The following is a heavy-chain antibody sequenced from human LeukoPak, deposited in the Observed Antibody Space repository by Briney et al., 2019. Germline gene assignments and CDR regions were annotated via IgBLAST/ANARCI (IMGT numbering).Heavy chain of an antibody. D-gene: IGHD2-2*01. CDR3: TSTLHCSSTSCYPGWFDP. V-gene: IGHV1-69*13. J-gene: IGHJ5*02. CDR1: GGTFSSYA. CDR2: IIPIFGTA. Sequence: SVKVSCKASGGTFSSYAITWVRQAPGQGLEWMGGIIPIFGTANYAQTFQGRVTITADESTTTAYMELSSLRSEDTAVYYCTSTLHCSSTSCYPGWFDPWGQGTLVTVSS.